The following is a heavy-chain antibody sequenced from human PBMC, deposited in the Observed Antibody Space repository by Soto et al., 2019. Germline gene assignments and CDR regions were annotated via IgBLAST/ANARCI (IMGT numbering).Heavy chain of an antibody. Sequence: QVQLQESGPGLVKPSQTLSLTCTVSGGSISSGGYYWSWIRQHPGKGLEWIGYIYYSGSNYYNPSLKSRVTISVDTSKNHFSLKLSSVTAAETPVYFCARNRGSYFDLWGRGTLVTVSS. V-gene: IGHV4-31*03. CDR1: GGSISSGGYY. D-gene: IGHD3-10*01. CDR2: IYYSGSN. CDR3: ARNRGSYFDL. J-gene: IGHJ2*01.